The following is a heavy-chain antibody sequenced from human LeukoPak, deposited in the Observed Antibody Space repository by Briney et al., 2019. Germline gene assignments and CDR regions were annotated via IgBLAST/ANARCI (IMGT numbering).Heavy chain of an antibody. J-gene: IGHJ4*02. Sequence: GGSLRLSCAASGFTFSTHWMNWVRQAPGKGLEWVANIKQDGNEKYSLDSLWGRFAISRDNAKNSLFLQMNSLRTEDTGVYYCARGRFENNGDFDFWGQGTLVTVSS. CDR2: IKQDGNEK. CDR1: GFTFSTHW. CDR3: ARGRFENNGDFDF. D-gene: IGHD2/OR15-2a*01. V-gene: IGHV3-7*01.